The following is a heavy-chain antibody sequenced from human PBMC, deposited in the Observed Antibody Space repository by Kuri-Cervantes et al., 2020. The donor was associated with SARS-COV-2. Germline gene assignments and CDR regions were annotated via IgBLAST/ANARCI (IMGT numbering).Heavy chain of an antibody. J-gene: IGHJ3*02. D-gene: IGHD3-3*01. CDR1: GGSISSYY. CDR3: ARAGEWSFGDAFDI. V-gene: IGHV4-59*01. Sequence: GSLRLSCTVSGGSISSYYWSWIRQPPGKGLEWIGYIYYSGSTNYNPSLKSRVTISVDTSKNQFSLKLSSVTAADTAVYYCARAGEWSFGDAFDIWGQGTMVTVSS. CDR2: IYYSGST.